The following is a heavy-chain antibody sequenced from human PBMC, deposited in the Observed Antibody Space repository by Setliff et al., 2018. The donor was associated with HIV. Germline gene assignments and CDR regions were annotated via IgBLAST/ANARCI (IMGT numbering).Heavy chain of an antibody. V-gene: IGHV4-34*01. CDR2: INHSGGT. D-gene: IGHD5-18*01. J-gene: IGHJ1*01. Sequence: SETLSLTCAVYGGSFSAYYWSWIRQTPGKVREWIGEINHSGGTNYNPSLKSRVTMSVDTSKNQFSLKLSSVTAADSAVFYCARGGYSYGFGRHRAYFQYWGQGTQVTVSS. CDR1: GGSFSAYY. CDR3: ARGGYSYGFGRHRAYFQY.